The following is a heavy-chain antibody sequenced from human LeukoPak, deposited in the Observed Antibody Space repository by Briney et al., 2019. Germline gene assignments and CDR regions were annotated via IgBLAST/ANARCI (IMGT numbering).Heavy chain of an antibody. J-gene: IGHJ6*03. D-gene: IGHD5-24*01. CDR1: GYTFTTYG. V-gene: IGHV1-18*01. CDR2: ISTYNGNT. Sequence: ASVKVSCKASGYTFTTYGISWVRQAPGQGLEWMGWISTYNGNTNYAQNLQGRVTMTTDTSTTTAYMELRSLRSDDTAIYYCAKGVRRWLQSGGLKFYYYMDVWGKGTTVTISS. CDR3: AKGVRRWLQSGGLKFYYYMDV.